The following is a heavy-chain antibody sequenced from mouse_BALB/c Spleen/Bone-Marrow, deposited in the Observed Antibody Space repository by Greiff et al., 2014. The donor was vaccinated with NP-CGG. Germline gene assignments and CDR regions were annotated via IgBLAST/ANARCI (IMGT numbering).Heavy chain of an antibody. Sequence: VQLQQSGAELVRLGTSVKVSCKASGYAFTNYLIEWVKQRPGQGLEWIGVINPGSGGTNYNEKFKGKATLTADKSSSTAYMQLSSLTSDDSAVYFCAREKGKDAMDYWGQGTSVTVSS. CDR1: GYAFTNYL. J-gene: IGHJ4*01. D-gene: IGHD2-1*01. CDR2: INPGSGGT. CDR3: AREKGKDAMDY. V-gene: IGHV1-54*01.